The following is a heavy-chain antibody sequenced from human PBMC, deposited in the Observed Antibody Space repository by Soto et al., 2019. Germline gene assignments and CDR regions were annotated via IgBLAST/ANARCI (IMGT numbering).Heavy chain of an antibody. CDR2: LSYDESNT. CDR1: GFTFGDFG. CDR3: AKSGQEWSRAPYD. J-gene: IGHJ4*02. D-gene: IGHD3-3*01. V-gene: IGHV3-30*18. Sequence: QVQLVESGGGVVQPGRSLRLSCVASGFTFGDFGMHWVRQAPGKGLEWVAALSYDESNTYYADSVKGRLTISRDISNNALYRQTNSLRPEDTALYFCAKSGQEWSRAPYDWGQGTLVSVSS.